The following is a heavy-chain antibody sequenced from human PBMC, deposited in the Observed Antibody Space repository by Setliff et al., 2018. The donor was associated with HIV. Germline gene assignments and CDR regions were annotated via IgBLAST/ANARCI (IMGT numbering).Heavy chain of an antibody. Sequence: SVKVSCKASGFTFTSSAMQWVRQARGQRLEWIGWIVVGSGNTNYAQKFQERVTITRDMSTSTAYMELSSLRPEDTAVYYCARTAGGGFLTNYYYMDVWGKGTTVTVSS. V-gene: IGHV1-58*02. J-gene: IGHJ6*03. D-gene: IGHD3-3*01. CDR2: IVVGSGNT. CDR3: ARTAGGGFLTNYYYMDV. CDR1: GFTFTSSA.